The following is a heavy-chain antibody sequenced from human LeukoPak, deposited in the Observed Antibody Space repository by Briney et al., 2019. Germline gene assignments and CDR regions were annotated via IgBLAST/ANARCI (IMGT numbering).Heavy chain of an antibody. D-gene: IGHD1-26*01. V-gene: IGHV3-23*01. CDR2: VRSSGGST. CDR1: GLNLCSFD. Sequence: GGSPRLSCAASGLNLCSFDMSRGGPAAGKRLGGGSGVRSSGGSTFYADAVNGRFTISRDNPKNTLNLQMNSLRAEDTALYYCAKSQLVGATYALDIWGQGTMVTVSS. J-gene: IGHJ3*02. CDR3: AKSQLVGATYALDI.